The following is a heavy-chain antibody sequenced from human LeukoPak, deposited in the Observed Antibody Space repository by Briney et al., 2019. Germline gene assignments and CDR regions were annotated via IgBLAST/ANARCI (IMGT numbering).Heavy chain of an antibody. J-gene: IGHJ4*02. Sequence: RASETLSLTCAVYGGSFSGYYWSWIRQPPGKGLEWIGYLYYSGSTNYNPSLKSRVPISLDTPKNQFSLRLTSVTAADTAVYYCARGVAGYGPYDYWGQGTLVTVSS. V-gene: IGHV4-59*01. D-gene: IGHD5-12*01. CDR1: GGSFSGYY. CDR2: LYYSGST. CDR3: ARGVAGYGPYDY.